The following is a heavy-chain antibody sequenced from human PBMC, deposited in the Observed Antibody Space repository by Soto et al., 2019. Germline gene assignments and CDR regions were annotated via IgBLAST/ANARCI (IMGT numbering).Heavy chain of an antibody. Sequence: EVQLVESGGGLVKPGGSLRLSCAASGFTFSSYSMNWVRQAPGKGLEWVSSISSSSSYIYYADSVKGRFTISRDNAKNSLYLQMNSLRAEDTAVYYCARDHAYYDFWSGYQVYYYYGMDVWGQATTVTVSS. D-gene: IGHD3-3*01. CDR3: ARDHAYYDFWSGYQVYYYYGMDV. CDR1: GFTFSSYS. CDR2: ISSSSSYI. J-gene: IGHJ6*02. V-gene: IGHV3-21*01.